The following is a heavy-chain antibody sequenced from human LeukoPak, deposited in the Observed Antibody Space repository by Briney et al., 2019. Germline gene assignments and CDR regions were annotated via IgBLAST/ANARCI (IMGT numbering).Heavy chain of an antibody. V-gene: IGHV3-21*01. D-gene: IGHD3-3*01. CDR1: GFTFSSYS. CDR2: ISSSSSYI. Sequence: GGSLRLSCAASGFTFSSYSMNWVRQAPGKGLKWVSSISSSSSYIYYADSVKGRFTISRDNSKNTLYLQMNSLRAEDTAVYYCARDHGAGITIFGVVNLLDYWGQGTLVTVSS. J-gene: IGHJ4*02. CDR3: ARDHGAGITIFGVVNLLDY.